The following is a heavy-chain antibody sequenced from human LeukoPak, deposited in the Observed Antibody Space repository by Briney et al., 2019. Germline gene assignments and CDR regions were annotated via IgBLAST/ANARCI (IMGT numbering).Heavy chain of an antibody. CDR3: ARVNPTTSYYDFWSGYYEIDY. CDR2: INPNSGGT. J-gene: IGHJ4*02. CDR1: GYTFTGYY. Sequence: ASVKVSCKASGYTFTGYYMHWVRQAPGQGLEWVGWINPNSGGTNYAQKFQGRVTMTRDTSISTAYMELSRLRSDDTAVYYCARVNPTTSYYDFWSGYYEIDYWGQGTLVTVPS. D-gene: IGHD3-3*01. V-gene: IGHV1-2*02.